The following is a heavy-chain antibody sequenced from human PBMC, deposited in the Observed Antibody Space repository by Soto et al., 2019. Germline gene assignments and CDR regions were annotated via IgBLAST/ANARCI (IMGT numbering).Heavy chain of an antibody. Sequence: SETLSLTCNVSGVSITSGAYYWTWVRQHPGKGLEWIGYIYYNGNTYFSPSLKSRLTISIDTSKNQFSLKLSSVTAADTAMYYCARARLRAVYAFDFWGQGTMVTVS. CDR1: GVSITSGAYY. CDR3: ARARLRAVYAFDF. CDR2: IYYNGNT. D-gene: IGHD4-17*01. V-gene: IGHV4-31*03. J-gene: IGHJ3*01.